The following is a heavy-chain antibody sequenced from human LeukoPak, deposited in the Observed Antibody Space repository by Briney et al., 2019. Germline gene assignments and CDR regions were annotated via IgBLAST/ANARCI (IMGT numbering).Heavy chain of an antibody. V-gene: IGHV4-59*08. CDR1: GDSISSYY. CDR3: TRAPLRSATDH. Sequence: SETLSLTCTVSGDSISSYYYTWIRQPPGKGLEWIGYVSHSGSTNYNPSLKSRVAMSLDTSKNQFSLKLSSVTAADAAVYYCTRAPLRSATDHWGQGSLVTVSS. D-gene: IGHD3-10*01. J-gene: IGHJ4*02. CDR2: VSHSGST.